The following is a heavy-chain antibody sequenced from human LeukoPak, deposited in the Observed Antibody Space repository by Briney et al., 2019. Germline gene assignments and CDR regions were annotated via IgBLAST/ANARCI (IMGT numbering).Heavy chain of an antibody. Sequence: QTGGSLRLSCAASGFTFSSYAMSWVRQAPGKGLEWVSAISGSGGSTYYADSVRGRFTISRDNSKNTLYLQMNSLRAEDTAVYYCAKSVEWLLGAFDIWGQGTMVTVSS. CDR2: ISGSGGST. V-gene: IGHV3-23*01. J-gene: IGHJ3*02. CDR1: GFTFSSYA. CDR3: AKSVEWLLGAFDI. D-gene: IGHD3-3*01.